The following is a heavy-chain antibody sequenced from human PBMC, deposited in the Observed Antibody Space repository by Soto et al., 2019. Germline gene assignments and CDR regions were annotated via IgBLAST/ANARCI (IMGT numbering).Heavy chain of an antibody. V-gene: IGHV1-3*01. CDR2: INAGNGNT. CDR1: GYTFTSYA. D-gene: IGHD6-6*01. Sequence: ASVKVSCKASGYTFTSYAIHWVRQAPGQRLEWMGWINAGNGNTKYSQKFQGRVTITRDTSASTAYMELSSLRSEDTAVYYCAVNSSSATIDYWGQGTLVTVSS. J-gene: IGHJ4*02. CDR3: AVNSSSATIDY.